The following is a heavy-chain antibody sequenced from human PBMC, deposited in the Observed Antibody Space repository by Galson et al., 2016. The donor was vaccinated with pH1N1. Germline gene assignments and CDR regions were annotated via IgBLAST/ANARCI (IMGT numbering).Heavy chain of an antibody. CDR2: VDPRNGHT. CDR3: VRELPDSVYFDS. V-gene: IGHV1-46*03. J-gene: IGHJ4*02. Sequence: SVKVSCKASTYTFSNFTIHWVRQAPGQGLEWLGRVDPRNGHTHYSRKFQDRVAVTRDTSTRTVFMDLNSLKSEDTAVCFCVRELPDSVYFDSWGQGVRVTVSS. D-gene: IGHD1-14*01. CDR1: TYTFSNFT.